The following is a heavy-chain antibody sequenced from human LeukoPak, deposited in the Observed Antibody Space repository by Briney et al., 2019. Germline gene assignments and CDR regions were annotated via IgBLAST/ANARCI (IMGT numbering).Heavy chain of an antibody. D-gene: IGHD2-8*01. V-gene: IGHV1-46*01. CDR2: INPSGGST. Sequence: ASMKVSCKVSGYTLTELSMHWVRQAPGQGLEWMGIINPSGGSTSYAQKFQDRVTMTRDTSTSTVYMELSSLKSEDTAVYYCAREDVVLVDAVRYYYYGMDVWGQGTTVTVSS. CDR1: GYTLTELS. J-gene: IGHJ6*02. CDR3: AREDVVLVDAVRYYYYGMDV.